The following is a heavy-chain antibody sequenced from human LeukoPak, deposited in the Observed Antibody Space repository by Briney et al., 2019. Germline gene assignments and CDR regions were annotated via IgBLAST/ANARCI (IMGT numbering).Heavy chain of an antibody. CDR2: IWSDGSST. D-gene: IGHD3-3*01. J-gene: IGHJ3*02. CDR3: ARSATDAFDI. Sequence: PGRSLRLSCAASGFTFSNYGMHWVRQAPDKGLEWVAIIWSDGSSTYYAGSVRGRFTISRDNAKNTLYLQMNRLKAEDTAVYYCARSATDAFDIWGQGTMVTVSS. CDR1: GFTFSNYG. V-gene: IGHV3-33*03.